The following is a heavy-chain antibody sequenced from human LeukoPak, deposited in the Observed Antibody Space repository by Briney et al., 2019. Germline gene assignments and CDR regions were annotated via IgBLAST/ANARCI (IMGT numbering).Heavy chain of an antibody. J-gene: IGHJ4*02. V-gene: IGHV3-33*08. CDR3: AGPHFDY. CDR1: GFTFSSYA. CDR2: IWYDGSNK. Sequence: PGGSLRLSCAASGFTFSSYAMSWVRQAPGKGLEWVAVIWYDGSNKYYADSVKGRFTISRDNSKNTLYLQMNSLRAEDTAVYYCAGPHFDYWGQGTLVTVSS.